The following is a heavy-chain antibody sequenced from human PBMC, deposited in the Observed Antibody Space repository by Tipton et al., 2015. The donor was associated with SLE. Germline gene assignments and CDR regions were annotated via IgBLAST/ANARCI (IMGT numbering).Heavy chain of an antibody. CDR1: GGSISSSSYY. CDR2: INHSGST. CDR3: ARVAGIAAAGYFDY. V-gene: IGHV4-39*07. D-gene: IGHD6-13*01. Sequence: LRLSCTVSGGSISSSSYYWGWIRQPPGKGLEWIGEINHSGSTNYNPSLKSRVTISVDTSKNQFSLKLSSVTAADTAVYYCARVAGIAAAGYFDYWGQGTLVTVSS. J-gene: IGHJ4*02.